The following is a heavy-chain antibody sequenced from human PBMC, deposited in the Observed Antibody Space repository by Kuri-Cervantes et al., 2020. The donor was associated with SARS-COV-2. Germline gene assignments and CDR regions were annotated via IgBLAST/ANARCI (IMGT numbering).Heavy chain of an antibody. V-gene: IGHV3-11*04. Sequence: LSLTCTVSGGSISSSSYYWGWIRQPPGKGLEWVSYISSSGSTIYYADSVKGRFTISRDNAKNSLYLQMNSLRAEDTAVYYCAAAMGYWGQGTLVTVSS. CDR2: ISSSGSTI. D-gene: IGHD6-25*01. J-gene: IGHJ4*02. CDR1: GGSISSSSYY. CDR3: AAAMGY.